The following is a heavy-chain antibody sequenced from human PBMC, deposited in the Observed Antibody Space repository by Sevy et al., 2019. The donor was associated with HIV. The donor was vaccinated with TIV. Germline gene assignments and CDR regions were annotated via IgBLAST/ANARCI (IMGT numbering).Heavy chain of an antibody. D-gene: IGHD4-17*01. CDR1: GFTFSSYE. CDR2: ISNSGSTI. Sequence: GGSLRLSCTASGFTFSSYEMNWVRQAPGKGLEWVSYISNSGSTIHYSDSVKGRFTSSRDNATNSLYLQMNSLRAEDTAVYYCARDLPPSATTVPHFDYWGRGTLVTVSS. V-gene: IGHV3-48*03. CDR3: ARDLPPSATTVPHFDY. J-gene: IGHJ4*02.